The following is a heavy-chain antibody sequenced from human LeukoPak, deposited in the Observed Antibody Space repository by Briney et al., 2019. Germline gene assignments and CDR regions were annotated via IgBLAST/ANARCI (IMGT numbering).Heavy chain of an antibody. V-gene: IGHV3-23*01. CDR2: ISGSGGST. J-gene: IGHJ4*02. CDR3: ALLWFGELLPDY. D-gene: IGHD3-10*01. CDR1: GFAFSSYA. Sequence: AGGSLRLSWAASGFAFSSYAMSWVRQAPGKGLGWVSAISGSGGSTYYADSVKGRFTISRDNSKNTLYLQMNSLRAEDTAVYYCALLWFGELLPDYWGQGTLVTVSS.